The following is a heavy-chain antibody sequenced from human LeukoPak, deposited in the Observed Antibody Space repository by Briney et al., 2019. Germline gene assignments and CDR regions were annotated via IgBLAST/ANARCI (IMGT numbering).Heavy chain of an antibody. J-gene: IGHJ6*02. D-gene: IGHD2-2*02. CDR3: TSPEFNQLLYRNYYYGMDV. CDR2: IRRKANSYAT. CDR1: GFTFSGSA. V-gene: IGHV3-73*01. Sequence: PGGSLRLSCAASGFTFSGSAMHWVRQASGKGLEWVGRIRRKANSYATAYAASVKGRFTISRDDSKNTAYLQMNSLKTEDTAVYYCTSPEFNQLLYRNYYYGMDVWGQGTTLTVSS.